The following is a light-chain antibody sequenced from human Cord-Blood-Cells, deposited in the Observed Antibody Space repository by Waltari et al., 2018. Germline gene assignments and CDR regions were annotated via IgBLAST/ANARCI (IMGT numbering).Light chain of an antibody. J-gene: IGLJ2*01. CDR1: SSDVGSYTI. V-gene: IGLV2-23*01. CDR3: CSYAGSSTYVV. CDR2: EGS. Sequence: QSALTQPASVSGSPGQSITISCTGTSSDVGSYTIVSWYHQHPGKAPKLRSYEGSKMPSVVSNRFSGFKSGNTASLTIAGLQAEDEADYYCCSYAGSSTYVVFGGGTKLTVL.